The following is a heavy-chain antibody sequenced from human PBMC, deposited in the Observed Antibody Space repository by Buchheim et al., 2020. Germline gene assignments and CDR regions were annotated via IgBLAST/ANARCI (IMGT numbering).Heavy chain of an antibody. J-gene: IGHJ2*01. CDR1: GFTFSSYS. Sequence: EVQLVESGGGLVQPGGSLRLSCSASGFTFSSYSMTWVRQAPGKGLEWVANVKKDGSEKDYVDSVKGRFTISRDNARNSLYLQMNSLRAEDTAVFYCARGRGLNYYFDLWGRGTL. V-gene: IGHV3-7*01. D-gene: IGHD1-7*01. CDR2: VKKDGSEK. CDR3: ARGRGLNYYFDL.